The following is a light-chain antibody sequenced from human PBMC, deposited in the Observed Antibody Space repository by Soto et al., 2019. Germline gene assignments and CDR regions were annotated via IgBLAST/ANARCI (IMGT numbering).Light chain of an antibody. CDR1: QSLLHSNGYNY. CDR3: MQTLQTPIT. CDR2: LGS. Sequence: DIVMTQSPLSLPVTPGEPASISCRSSQSLLHSNGYNYLDWYLQKPGQSPQVLIYLGSDRASGVPDRFSGSGSGTDFTLNISRVEAEDVGVYYCMQTLQTPITFGQGTRLEIK. V-gene: IGKV2-28*01. J-gene: IGKJ5*01.